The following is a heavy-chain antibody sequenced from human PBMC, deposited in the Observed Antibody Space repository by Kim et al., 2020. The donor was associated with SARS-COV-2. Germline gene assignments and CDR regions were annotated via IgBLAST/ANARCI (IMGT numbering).Heavy chain of an antibody. CDR1: GYNFGSYS. V-gene: IGHV5-51*01. J-gene: IGHJ4*02. CDR2: MIPGDSDT. Sequence: GESLKISCQGSGYNFGSYSIGWVRQMPGKGLEWMGIMIPGDSDTRYSPSFQGHVTISVDKSINTAYLKWSSLKASDTAMYYCARAPIRGGSGGFDFWGQG. CDR3: ARAPIRGGSGGFDF. D-gene: IGHD3-10*01.